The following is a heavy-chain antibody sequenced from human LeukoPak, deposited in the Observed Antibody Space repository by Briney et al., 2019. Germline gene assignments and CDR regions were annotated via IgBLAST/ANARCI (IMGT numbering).Heavy chain of an antibody. CDR2: IYSGGST. Sequence: PGGSLRLSCAASGFTVSSNYVSWVRQAPGKGLEWVSVIYSGGSTYYADSVKGRFTISRDNSKNTLYLQMNSLRAEDTAVYYCAKDWSYSSSWYGYWGQGTLVTVSS. J-gene: IGHJ4*02. CDR1: GFTVSSNY. D-gene: IGHD6-13*01. V-gene: IGHV3-53*05. CDR3: AKDWSYSSSWYGY.